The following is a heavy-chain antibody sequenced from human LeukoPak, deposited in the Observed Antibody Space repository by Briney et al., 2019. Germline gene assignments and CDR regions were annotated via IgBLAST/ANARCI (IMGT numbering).Heavy chain of an antibody. Sequence: SETLSLTCSVYGGSFSGYYWSWIRQPPGKGLEWIGEINHSGSTKYNPSLKSRVTISVDTSKNQFSLKLSSVTAADTAVYYCARGTPGRITMIVVVIEAAFDIWGQGTMVTVSS. CDR3: ARGTPGRITMIVVVIEAAFDI. V-gene: IGHV4-34*01. CDR1: GGSFSGYY. D-gene: IGHD3-22*01. CDR2: INHSGST. J-gene: IGHJ3*02.